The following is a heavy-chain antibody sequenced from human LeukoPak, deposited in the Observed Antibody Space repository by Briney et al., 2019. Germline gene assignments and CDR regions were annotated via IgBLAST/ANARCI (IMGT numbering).Heavy chain of an antibody. V-gene: IGHV3-30-3*01. Sequence: GGSLRLSCAASGFTFSSYAMHWVRQAPGKGLEWVAVISYDGSNKYYADSVKGRFTISRDNSKNTLYLQMNSLRAEDTAVYYCAMPDYYDSSGYNFQYLQHWGQGTLVTDSS. CDR2: ISYDGSNK. CDR1: GFTFSSYA. D-gene: IGHD3-22*01. CDR3: AMPDYYDSSGYNFQYLQH. J-gene: IGHJ1*01.